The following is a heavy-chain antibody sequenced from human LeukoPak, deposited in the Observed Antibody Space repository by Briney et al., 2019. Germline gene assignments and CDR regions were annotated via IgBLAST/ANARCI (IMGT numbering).Heavy chain of an antibody. V-gene: IGHV1-18*01. Sequence: ASVKVSCKASGYTFSNYAISWVRQAPGQGLEWMGWISPYNGYTSFAQKLQDRVTLTTDTSTSTAYMELRSLRSDDTAVYFCARVPSLLSFGEFSYDYWGQGTLLAVSS. CDR3: ARVPSLLSFGEFSYDY. D-gene: IGHD3-10*01. CDR2: ISPYNGYT. J-gene: IGHJ4*02. CDR1: GYTFSNYA.